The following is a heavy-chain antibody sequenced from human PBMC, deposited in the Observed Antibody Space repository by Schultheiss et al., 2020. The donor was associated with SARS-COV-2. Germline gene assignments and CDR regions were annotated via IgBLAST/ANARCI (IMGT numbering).Heavy chain of an antibody. CDR1: GGSFSGYY. Sequence: SETLSLTCAVYGGSFSGYYWSWIRQPPGKGLEWIGEINHSGSINYNPSLKSRVTISVDTSKNQFSLKLSSVTAADTAVYYCARGKDYDFDYWGQGTLVTVSS. V-gene: IGHV4-34*01. CDR3: ARGKDYDFDY. D-gene: IGHD4-17*01. CDR2: INHSGSI. J-gene: IGHJ4*02.